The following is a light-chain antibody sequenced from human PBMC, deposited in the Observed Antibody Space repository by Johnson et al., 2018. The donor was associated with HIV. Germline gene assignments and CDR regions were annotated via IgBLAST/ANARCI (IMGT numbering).Light chain of an antibody. CDR2: DNN. Sequence: QSVLTQPPSVSAAPGQKVTISCSGSSSNIGNNYVSWYQQLPGTAPKLLIYDNNKRPSGIPDRFSGSKSGTSATLGITGLQTRDEAHYYSGTWDSSLCSGFFGTGTKVAVL. J-gene: IGLJ1*01. CDR3: GTWDSSLCSGF. CDR1: SSNIGNNY. V-gene: IGLV1-51*01.